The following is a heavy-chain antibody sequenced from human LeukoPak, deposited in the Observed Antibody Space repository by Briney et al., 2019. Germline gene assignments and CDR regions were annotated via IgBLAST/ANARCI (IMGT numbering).Heavy chain of an antibody. CDR3: ARETRLEAGYYNFDY. Sequence: ASVKVSCTLSGYTFTNYGISWVRQAPGQGLEWMGWISGYNGNTNYAQKLQGRVPMTTDTSTSKGYMELRSLRSDDTAVYYCARETRLEAGYYNFDYWGQGTLVTVSS. J-gene: IGHJ4*02. CDR1: GYTFTNYG. CDR2: ISGYNGNT. V-gene: IGHV1-18*04. D-gene: IGHD3-9*01.